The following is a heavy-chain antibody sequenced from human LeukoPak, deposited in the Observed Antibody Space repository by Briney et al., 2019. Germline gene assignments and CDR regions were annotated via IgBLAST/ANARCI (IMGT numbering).Heavy chain of an antibody. Sequence: GGTLRLSCAASGFTFSNYDMNWVRQAPGKGLEWVSVISGSGGATYYADSVQGRFTISRDNSKNTLSLQMNSLRAEDTAVYYCARDRLGYNWFDPWGQGTLVTVSS. CDR1: GFTFSNYD. CDR3: ARDRLGYNWFDP. V-gene: IGHV3-23*01. J-gene: IGHJ5*02. D-gene: IGHD6-25*01. CDR2: ISGSGGAT.